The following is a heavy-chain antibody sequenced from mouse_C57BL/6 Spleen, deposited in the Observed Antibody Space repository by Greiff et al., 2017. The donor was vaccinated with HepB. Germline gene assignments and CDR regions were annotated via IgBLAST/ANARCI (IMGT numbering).Heavy chain of an antibody. Sequence: QVHVQQSGAELVKPGASVKLSCKASGYTFTSYWMHWVKQRPGQGLEWIGMIHPNSGSTNYNEKYKSKATLTVDKSSSTAYMQLSSLTSEDSAVYYCARSDYGSSYLFAYWGQGTLVTVSA. CDR3: ARSDYGSSYLFAY. CDR1: GYTFTSYW. V-gene: IGHV1-64*01. J-gene: IGHJ3*01. D-gene: IGHD1-1*01. CDR2: IHPNSGST.